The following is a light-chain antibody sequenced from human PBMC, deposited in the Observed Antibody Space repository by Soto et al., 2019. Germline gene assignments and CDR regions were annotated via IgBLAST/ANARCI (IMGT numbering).Light chain of an antibody. CDR3: QQSYSTPPWT. V-gene: IGKV1-39*01. Sequence: DIHMTQSPSAVSASEASRLTITCRACQSISNWLAWYQQRPGKAPKLLIFDASSLQSGVPSRFSGSGSGTDFTLTISSLQPEDFATYFCQQSYSTPPWTFGQGTKVDI. CDR2: DAS. J-gene: IGKJ1*01. CDR1: QSISNW.